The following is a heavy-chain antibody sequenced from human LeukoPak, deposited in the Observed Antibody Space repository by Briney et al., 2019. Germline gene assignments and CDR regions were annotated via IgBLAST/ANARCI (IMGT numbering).Heavy chain of an antibody. CDR3: TTDARYYYGMDV. J-gene: IGHJ6*02. Sequence: PGGSLRLSCAASGFTFSNAWMSWVHQAPGKGLEWVGRIKSKTDGGTTDYAAPVKGRFTISRDDSKNTLYLQMNSLKTEDTAVYYCTTDARYYYGMDVWGQGTTVTVSS. CDR2: IKSKTDGGTT. V-gene: IGHV3-15*01. CDR1: GFTFSNAW.